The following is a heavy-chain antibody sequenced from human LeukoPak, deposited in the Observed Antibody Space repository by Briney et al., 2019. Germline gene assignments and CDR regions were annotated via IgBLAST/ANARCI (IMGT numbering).Heavy chain of an antibody. Sequence: GGSLRLSCAASGFAFSSYAMSWVRQAPGKGLEWVSAISGSGGSTYYADSVKGRFTISRDNSKNTLYLQMNSLRAEDTAVYYCAKVAEVVAAAGKAPIDYWGQGTLVTVSS. CDR2: ISGSGGST. CDR3: AKVAEVVAAAGKAPIDY. CDR1: GFAFSSYA. J-gene: IGHJ4*02. V-gene: IGHV3-23*01. D-gene: IGHD6-13*01.